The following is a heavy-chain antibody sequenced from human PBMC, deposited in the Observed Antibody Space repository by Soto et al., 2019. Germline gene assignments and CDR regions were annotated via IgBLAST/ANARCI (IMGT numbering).Heavy chain of an antibody. J-gene: IGHJ3*02. CDR1: GYTFTSYG. V-gene: IGHV1-18*01. Sequence: QVQLVQSGAEVKKPGASVKVSCKASGYTFTSYGISWVRQAPGQGLEWMGWISAYNGNTNYAQKLQGRVTMTTDTSTSTAYMELSRMRSDDTAVYYCAIDSGVYQLHQGAFDIWGQGTMVTVSS. CDR2: ISAYNGNT. D-gene: IGHD2-2*01. CDR3: AIDSGVYQLHQGAFDI.